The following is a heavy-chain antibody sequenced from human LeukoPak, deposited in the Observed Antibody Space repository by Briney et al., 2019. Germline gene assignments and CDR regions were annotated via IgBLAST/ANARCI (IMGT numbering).Heavy chain of an antibody. Sequence: GGSLRLSCAASGFTFDDYGMSWVRQAPGKGLEWVSGINWNGGSTGYADSVKGRFTISRDNAKNSLYLQMNSLRAEDTALYYCARDQHAAGTAMENDYWGQGTLVTVSS. CDR3: ARDQHAAGTAMENDY. CDR1: GFTFDDYG. J-gene: IGHJ4*02. D-gene: IGHD5-18*01. CDR2: INWNGGST. V-gene: IGHV3-20*04.